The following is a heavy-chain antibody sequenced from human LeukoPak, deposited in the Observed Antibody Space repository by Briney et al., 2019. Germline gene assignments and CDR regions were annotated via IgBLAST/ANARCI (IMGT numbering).Heavy chain of an antibody. D-gene: IGHD5-12*01. CDR1: GFTFSSYE. Sequence: GGSLRLSCAASGFTFSSYEMNWVRQAPGKGLEWVSYISSGGSTIYYADSVKGRFTISRDNSKNTLYLQMNSLRAEDTAVYYCARGEATSGSGYDYLDYWGQGTLVTVSS. V-gene: IGHV3-48*03. J-gene: IGHJ4*02. CDR2: ISSGGSTI. CDR3: ARGEATSGSGYDYLDY.